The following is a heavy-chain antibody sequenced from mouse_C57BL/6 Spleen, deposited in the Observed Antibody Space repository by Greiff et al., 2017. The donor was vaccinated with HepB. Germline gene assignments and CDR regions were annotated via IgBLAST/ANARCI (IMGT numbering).Heavy chain of an antibody. CDR3: ARATTKDYFDY. V-gene: IGHV5-6*02. CDR1: GFTFSSYG. Sequence: EVMLVESGGDLVKPGGSLKLSCAASGFTFSSYGMSWVRQTPDKRLESVATISSGGSYTYYPDSVKGRFTISRDNAKNTLYLQMSSPKSEDTAMYYCARATTKDYFDYWGQGTTLTVSS. J-gene: IGHJ2*01. D-gene: IGHD1-1*01. CDR2: ISSGGSYT.